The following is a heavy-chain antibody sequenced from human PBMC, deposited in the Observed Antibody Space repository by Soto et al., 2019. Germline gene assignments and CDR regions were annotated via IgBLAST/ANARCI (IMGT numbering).Heavy chain of an antibody. CDR3: AKDNYDSSGYYAIHFDY. Sequence: GGSLRLSCAASGFTFSSYAMSWVRQAPGKGLEWVSAISGSGGSTYYADSVKGRFTISRDNSKNTLYLQMNSLRAEDTAVYYCAKDNYDSSGYYAIHFDYWGQGTLVTVSS. CDR1: GFTFSSYA. J-gene: IGHJ4*02. CDR2: ISGSGGST. V-gene: IGHV3-23*01. D-gene: IGHD3-22*01.